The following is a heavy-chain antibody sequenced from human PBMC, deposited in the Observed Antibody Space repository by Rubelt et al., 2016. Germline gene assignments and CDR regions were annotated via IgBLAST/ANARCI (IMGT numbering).Heavy chain of an antibody. V-gene: IGHV3-23*01. D-gene: IGHD5-24*01. J-gene: IGHJ4*02. Sequence: GKGLEWVSAISGSGGSTYYADSVKGRFTISRDNSKNTLYLQMNSLRAEDTAVYYCARDGEMATTYYFDYWGQGTLVTVSS. CDR3: ARDGEMATTYYFDY. CDR2: ISGSGGST.